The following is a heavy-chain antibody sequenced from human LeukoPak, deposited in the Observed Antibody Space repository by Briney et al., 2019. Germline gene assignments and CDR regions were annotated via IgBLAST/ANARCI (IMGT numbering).Heavy chain of an antibody. D-gene: IGHD3-3*01. CDR3: ARVTEGYYDFWSGYSEGNWFDP. CDR1: GGSISSYY. Sequence: SETLSLTCTVSGGSISSYYWSWIRQLPGKGLEWIGYIYYSGSTNYNPSLKSRVTISVDTSKNQFSLKLSSVTAADTAVYYCARVTEGYYDFWSGYSEGNWFDPWGQGTLVTVSS. V-gene: IGHV4-59*01. CDR2: IYYSGST. J-gene: IGHJ5*02.